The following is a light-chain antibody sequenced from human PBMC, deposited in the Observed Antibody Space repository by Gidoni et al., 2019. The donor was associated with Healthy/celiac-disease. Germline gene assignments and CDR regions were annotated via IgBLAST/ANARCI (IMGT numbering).Light chain of an antibody. Sequence: IRMTQSPSSFSASTGDRVTITWRASQGISSYLAWYQQKPGKAPKLLIYAASTLQSGVPSRFSGSGSGTDFTLTISCLQSEDFATYYCQQYYSYPWTFGQGTKVEIK. CDR2: AAS. J-gene: IGKJ1*01. CDR1: QGISSY. V-gene: IGKV1-8*01. CDR3: QQYYSYPWT.